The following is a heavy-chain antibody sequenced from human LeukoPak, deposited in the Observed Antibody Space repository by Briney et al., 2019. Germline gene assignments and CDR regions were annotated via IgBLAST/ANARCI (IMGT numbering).Heavy chain of an antibody. Sequence: GESLKISCKGSGYSFTNYWVGWVRQMPGKGLEWMGIIYPGDSDTRYSPSFQGQVTISADKSISTAYLQWSSLKASDTAMYYCARHGATYSGSYWNWFDPWGQGTLVTVSS. CDR2: IYPGDSDT. D-gene: IGHD1-26*01. V-gene: IGHV5-51*01. CDR1: GYSFTNYW. CDR3: ARHGATYSGSYWNWFDP. J-gene: IGHJ5*02.